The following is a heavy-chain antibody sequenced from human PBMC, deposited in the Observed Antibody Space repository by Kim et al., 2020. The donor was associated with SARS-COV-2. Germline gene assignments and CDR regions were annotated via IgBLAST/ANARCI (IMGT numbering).Heavy chain of an antibody. Sequence: GGSLRLSCAASGCTFSSYAMHWVRQAPGKGLEWVAVISYDGSNKYYADPVKGRFTISRDNSKNTPFLQMNILRAEDTAVYYWARVHRSNAVVIGAFDVWG. CDR1: GCTFSSYA. CDR2: ISYDGSNK. V-gene: IGHV3-30*04. CDR3: ARVHRSNAVVIGAFDV. J-gene: IGHJ3*01. D-gene: IGHD3-22*01.